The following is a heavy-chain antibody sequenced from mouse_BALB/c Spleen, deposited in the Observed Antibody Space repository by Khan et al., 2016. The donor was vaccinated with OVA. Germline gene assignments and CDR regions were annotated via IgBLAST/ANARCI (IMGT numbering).Heavy chain of an antibody. V-gene: IGHV5-6*01. D-gene: IGHD2-4*01. CDR1: GFTFSSYG. CDR3: ARHEATMILFAY. J-gene: IGHJ3*01. CDR2: ISSGGSYT. Sequence: EVELVESGGDLVKPGGSLKLSCAASGFTFSSYGMSWVRQTPDKRLEWVATISSGGSYTYYPDSVKGRFTISRDNAKNTLYLQMSSLKSEDTAMYYFARHEATMILFAYWGQGTLVTVSA.